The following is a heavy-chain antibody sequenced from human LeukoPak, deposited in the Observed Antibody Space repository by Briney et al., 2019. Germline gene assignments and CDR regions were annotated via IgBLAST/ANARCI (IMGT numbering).Heavy chain of an antibody. V-gene: IGHV4-59*01. CDR3: AREGHWRGILTGYSLPGWFDP. Sequence: SETLSLTCTVSGGSISSYYWSWIRQPPGKGLEWIGYIYYSGSTNYNPSLKSRVTISVDTSKNQFFLKLSSVTAADTAVYYYAREGHWRGILTGYSLPGWFDPWGQGTLVTVSS. J-gene: IGHJ5*02. CDR2: IYYSGST. D-gene: IGHD3-9*01. CDR1: GGSISSYY.